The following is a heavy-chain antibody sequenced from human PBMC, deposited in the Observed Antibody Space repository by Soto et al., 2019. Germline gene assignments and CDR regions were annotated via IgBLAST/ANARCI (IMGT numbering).Heavy chain of an antibody. J-gene: IGHJ6*02. CDR2: ISSGDSYI. V-gene: IGHV3-21*01. CDR3: ARGPLGYCSSTSCYNHYYGMDV. D-gene: IGHD2-2*01. CDR1: GFTFSNYK. Sequence: GGSLRLSCAASGFTFSNYKMNWVRQAPGKGLEWISAISSGDSYIYYADSVKGRFTISRENAKNSLYLQMNSLRAGDTAVYYCARGPLGYCSSTSCYNHYYGMDVWGQGTTVTVSS.